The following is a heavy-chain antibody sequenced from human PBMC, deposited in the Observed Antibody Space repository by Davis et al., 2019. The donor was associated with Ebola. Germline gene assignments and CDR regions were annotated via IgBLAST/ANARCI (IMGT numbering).Heavy chain of an antibody. CDR1: GYTFTSYG. CDR2: ISAYNGNT. V-gene: IGHV1-18*01. Sequence: AASVKVSCTASGYTFTSYGISWVRQAPGQGLEWMGWISAYNGNTNYAQKLQGRVTMTTDTSTSTAYMELRSLRSDDTAVYYCARSITMVRGVSWFDPWGQGTLVTVSS. D-gene: IGHD3-10*01. CDR3: ARSITMVRGVSWFDP. J-gene: IGHJ5*02.